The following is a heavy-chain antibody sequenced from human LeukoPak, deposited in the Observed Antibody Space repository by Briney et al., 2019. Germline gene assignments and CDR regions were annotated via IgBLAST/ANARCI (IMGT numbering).Heavy chain of an antibody. J-gene: IGHJ5*02. Sequence: SVKVSCKASGGTFSSYAISWVRPAPGRRLAWVGGIFPIFGTANYAQKFRGGVTNTADDSTSTAYMELSSLRSEDTAVYYCARAYCGGDCYTYRNWFDPWGQGTLVTVSS. V-gene: IGHV1-69*01. CDR3: ARAYCGGDCYTYRNWFDP. CDR2: IFPIFGTA. D-gene: IGHD2-21*01. CDR1: GGTFSSYA.